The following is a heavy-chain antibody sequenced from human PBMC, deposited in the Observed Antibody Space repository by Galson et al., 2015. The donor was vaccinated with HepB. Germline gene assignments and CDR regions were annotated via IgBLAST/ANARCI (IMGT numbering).Heavy chain of an antibody. V-gene: IGHV3-30*18. Sequence: SLRLSCAASGFTFSSYGMHWVRQAPGKGLEWVAVISYDGSNKYYADSVKGRFTISRDNSKNTLYLQMNSLRAEDTAVYYCAKGMTTMADYFDYWGQGTLVTVSS. CDR3: AKGMTTMADYFDY. D-gene: IGHD4-23*01. CDR2: ISYDGSNK. CDR1: GFTFSSYG. J-gene: IGHJ4*02.